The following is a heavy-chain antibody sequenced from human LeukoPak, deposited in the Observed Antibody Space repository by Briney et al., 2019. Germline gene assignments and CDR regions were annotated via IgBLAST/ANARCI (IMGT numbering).Heavy chain of an antibody. CDR1: GFTFSSYS. CDR3: AKDKAPSPDYYGSGSYPGGYGMDV. CDR2: ISGDSRYI. Sequence: GGSLRLSCAASGFTFSSYSMNWVRQAPGKGLEWVSAISGDSRYIYYADSVRGRFTISRDNAKNTLYLQMNSLRAEDTALYYCAKDKAPSPDYYGSGSYPGGYGMDVWGQGTTVTVSS. J-gene: IGHJ6*02. V-gene: IGHV3-21*04. D-gene: IGHD3-10*01.